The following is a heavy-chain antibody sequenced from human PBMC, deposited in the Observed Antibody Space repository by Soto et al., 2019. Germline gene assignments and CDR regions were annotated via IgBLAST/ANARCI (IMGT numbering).Heavy chain of an antibody. J-gene: IGHJ6*02. V-gene: IGHV1-69*13. CDR2: IIPIFGTA. CDR1: GGTFSSYA. Sequence: SVKVSCKASGGTFSSYAISWVRQAPGQGLEWMGGIIPIFGTANYAQKFQGRVTITADESTSTAYMELSSLRSEDTAVYYCARGIKGYFDWLFPYYYGMDVWGQGTPVTVSS. CDR3: ARGIKGYFDWLFPYYYGMDV. D-gene: IGHD3-9*01.